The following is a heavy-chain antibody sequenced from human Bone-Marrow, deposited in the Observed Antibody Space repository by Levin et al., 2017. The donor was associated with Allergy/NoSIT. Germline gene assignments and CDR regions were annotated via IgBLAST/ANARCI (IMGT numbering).Heavy chain of an antibody. Sequence: SGGSLRLSCAASGFSFSNTWMGWVRQAPGKGLEWVGRIKSKADDGTSDYTAPVKGRFTISRDDSLNTLYLQLNSLKSEDTAVYYCATALKWEDYDDYWGQGTLVTVSS. J-gene: IGHJ4*02. CDR2: IKSKADDGTS. CDR3: ATALKWEDYDDY. CDR1: GFSFSNTW. D-gene: IGHD1-26*01. V-gene: IGHV3-15*01.